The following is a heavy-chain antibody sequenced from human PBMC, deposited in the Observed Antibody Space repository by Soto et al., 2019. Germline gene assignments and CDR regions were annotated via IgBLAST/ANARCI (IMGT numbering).Heavy chain of an antibody. CDR1: GFSFSSYG. D-gene: IGHD6-13*01. CDR2: ISYDGSNK. Sequence: QVQLVESGGGVVQPGRSLRLSCAASGFSFSSYGMHWVRQAPGKGLEWVAVISYDGSNKYYADSVKGRFTISRDNFKNTLYLQMNSLRAEDTAVYYCAKGDQFTSTWYEYYYMDVWGKGTKVTVSS. V-gene: IGHV3-30*18. CDR3: AKGDQFTSTWYEYYYMDV. J-gene: IGHJ6*03.